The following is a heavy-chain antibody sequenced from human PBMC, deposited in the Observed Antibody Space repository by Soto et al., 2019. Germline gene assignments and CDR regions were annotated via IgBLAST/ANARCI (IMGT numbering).Heavy chain of an antibody. CDR3: ARDNEQGKRLDY. D-gene: IGHD1-1*01. CDR2: IYHSGST. CDR1: GGSISSNNW. J-gene: IGHJ4*02. V-gene: IGHV4-4*02. Sequence: PSETLSLTCAVSGGSISSNNWWSWVRQPPGKGLEWIGEIYHSGSTSYNPSLKSRVTISVDKSKNQFSLKLTSVTAADTAVYYCARDNEQGKRLDYWGQGTLVTVSS.